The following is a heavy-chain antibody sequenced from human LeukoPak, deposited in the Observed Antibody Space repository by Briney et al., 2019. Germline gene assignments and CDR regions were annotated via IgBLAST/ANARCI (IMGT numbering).Heavy chain of an antibody. D-gene: IGHD3-3*01. CDR1: GFTFSSYS. Sequence: GGSLRLSCAASGFTFSSYSMNWVRQAPGKGLEWVSSISSSSYIYYADSVKGRSTISRDNAKNSLYLQMNSLRAEDTAVYYCSYYDFDYWGQGTLVTVSS. J-gene: IGHJ4*02. CDR3: SYYDFDY. V-gene: IGHV3-21*01. CDR2: ISSSSYI.